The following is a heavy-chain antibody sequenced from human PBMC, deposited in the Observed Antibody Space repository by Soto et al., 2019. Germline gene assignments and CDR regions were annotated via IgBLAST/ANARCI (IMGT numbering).Heavy chain of an antibody. CDR1: GYTFTSYG. J-gene: IGHJ4*02. CDR2: ISAYNGNT. D-gene: IGHD3-22*01. V-gene: IGHV1-18*01. CDR3: ARDSSGYYPSDY. Sequence: ASVNVSCKASGYTFTSYGISWVRQAPGQGLEWMGWISAYNGNTNYAQKLQGRVTMTTDTSTSTAYMELRSLRSDDTAVYYCARDSSGYYPSDYWGQGTLVTVSS.